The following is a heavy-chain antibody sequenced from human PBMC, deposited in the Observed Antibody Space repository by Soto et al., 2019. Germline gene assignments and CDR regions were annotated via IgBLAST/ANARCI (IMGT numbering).Heavy chain of an antibody. J-gene: IGHJ4*02. CDR3: GRGTLALDY. CDR1: GFTFSSYW. CDR2: INSDGITT. Sequence: GGSLRLSCAASGFTFSSYWMHWVRQVPGKGLVWVSRINSDGITTTYADSVKGRFTTSRDNAKNTLYLQMNSLRAEDTAVYYCGRGTLALDYWGQGTLVTVSS. V-gene: IGHV3-74*01.